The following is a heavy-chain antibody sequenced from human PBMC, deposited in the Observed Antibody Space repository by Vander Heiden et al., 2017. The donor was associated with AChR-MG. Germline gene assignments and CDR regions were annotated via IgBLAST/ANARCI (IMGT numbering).Heavy chain of an antibody. CDR2: IRSSGSTI. D-gene: IGHD3-9*01. CDR1: GLTFLDHY. J-gene: IGHJ4*02. Sequence: QVQLVESGGGLVTPGGSLRLPCADSGLTFLDHYMSWIRQAPGKGLEWVSYIRSSGSTIYYADSVKGRFTISRDNAKNSLYLQMNSLRAEDTAVYYCARRGGRLRYFDWLSDYFDYWGQGTLVTVSS. CDR3: ARRGGRLRYFDWLSDYFDY. V-gene: IGHV3-11*01.